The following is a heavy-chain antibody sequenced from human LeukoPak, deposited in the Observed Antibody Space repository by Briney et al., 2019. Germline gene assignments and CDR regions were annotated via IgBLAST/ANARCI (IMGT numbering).Heavy chain of an antibody. CDR1: GYTFTGYY. CDR3: ARGRGTTSSNFDY. CDR2: INPNNGGT. V-gene: IGHV1-2*02. Sequence: ASVKVSRKASGYTFTGYYMHWVRQAPGQGREWMGWINPNNGGTNYAQKFQGRVTMTRDTSISTAYMELSRLTSDDTAVYYCARGRGTTSSNFDYWGHGTLVTVSS. J-gene: IGHJ4*01. D-gene: IGHD2-2*01.